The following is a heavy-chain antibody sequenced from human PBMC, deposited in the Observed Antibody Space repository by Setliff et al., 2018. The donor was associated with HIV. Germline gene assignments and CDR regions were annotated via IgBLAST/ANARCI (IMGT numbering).Heavy chain of an antibody. CDR2: INWNGGST. D-gene: IGHD3-22*01. V-gene: IGHV3-20*03. J-gene: IGHJ6*03. Sequence: ASGFTFDDYGMSWVRQAPGKGLEWVSGINWNGGSTGYADSVKGRLTISRDNAKKSLYLQMNSLRVKDTALYYCARVKYDSSGYLSYMDVWGKGTTVTVSS. CDR1: GFTFDDYG. CDR3: ARVKYDSSGYLSYMDV.